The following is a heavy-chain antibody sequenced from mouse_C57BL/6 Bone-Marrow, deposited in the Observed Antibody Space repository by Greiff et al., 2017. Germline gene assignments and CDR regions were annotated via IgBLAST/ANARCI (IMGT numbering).Heavy chain of an antibody. D-gene: IGHD2-3*01. Sequence: EVQLQQSGAELVKPGASVKLSCTASGFNIKDYYMHWVKQRTEQGLEWIGRIDPEDGETKYASKFQGKATITADTSSNTAYLQLSSLTSEDTAVYYCARYDGYPHYYAMDYWGQGTSGTVAS. CDR1: GFNIKDYY. V-gene: IGHV14-2*01. CDR3: ARYDGYPHYYAMDY. CDR2: IDPEDGET. J-gene: IGHJ4*01.